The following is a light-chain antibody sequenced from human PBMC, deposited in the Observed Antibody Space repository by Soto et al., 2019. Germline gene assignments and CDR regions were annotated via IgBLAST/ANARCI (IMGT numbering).Light chain of an antibody. CDR1: SSDIGTYNF. J-gene: IGLJ2*01. Sequence: QSVLTQPASVSGSPGQSITISCSGTSSDIGTYNFVSWYQQHPGKAPKLIIYEVNHRPSGVSNRFSGSKSDSTASLTISGLQAEDESDFYCSSYTTSGTHVVFGGGTKLTVL. CDR2: EVN. V-gene: IGLV2-14*01. CDR3: SSYTTSGTHVV.